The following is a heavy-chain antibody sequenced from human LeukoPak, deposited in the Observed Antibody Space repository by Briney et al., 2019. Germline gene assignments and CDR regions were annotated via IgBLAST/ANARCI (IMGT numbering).Heavy chain of an antibody. CDR1: GYTLTTQS. Sequence: GASVKVSCKASGYTLTTQSMNWVRQAPGQGLEWMGGIIPIFGTANYAQKFQGRVTITADKSTSTAYMELSSLRSEDTAVYYCAGFIAAAGHYYYFDYWGQGTLVTVSS. D-gene: IGHD6-13*01. CDR3: AGFIAAAGHYYYFDY. CDR2: IIPIFGTA. V-gene: IGHV1-69*06. J-gene: IGHJ4*02.